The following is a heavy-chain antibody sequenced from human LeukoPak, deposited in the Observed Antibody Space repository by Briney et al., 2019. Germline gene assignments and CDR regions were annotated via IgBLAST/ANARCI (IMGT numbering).Heavy chain of an antibody. D-gene: IGHD3-10*01. CDR3: AKDSGGGFNYYGSGSSYYFDY. Sequence: GGSLRLSCAASGFTLSSYGMHWVRQAPGKGLEWVAVISYDGSNKYYADSVKGRFTISRDNSKNTLYLQMISLRAEDTAVYYCAKDSGGGFNYYGSGSSYYFDYWGQGTLVTVSS. V-gene: IGHV3-30*18. J-gene: IGHJ4*02. CDR1: GFTLSSYG. CDR2: ISYDGSNK.